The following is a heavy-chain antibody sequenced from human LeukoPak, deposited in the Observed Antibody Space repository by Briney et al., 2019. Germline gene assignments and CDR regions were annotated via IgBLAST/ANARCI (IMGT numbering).Heavy chain of an antibody. V-gene: IGHV3-23*01. CDR2: ITGNGGRA. Sequence: GGSLRLSCAASGLTFNNYAMTWVRQAPGKGLEWVSSITGNGGRAVYTDSVKGRFTISRGNSKNTLFLHMNSLRVEDTASYFCTTVPNGDYIGAFGPWGQGTLVTVSS. D-gene: IGHD2-21*02. J-gene: IGHJ5*02. CDR3: TTVPNGDYIGAFGP. CDR1: GLTFNNYA.